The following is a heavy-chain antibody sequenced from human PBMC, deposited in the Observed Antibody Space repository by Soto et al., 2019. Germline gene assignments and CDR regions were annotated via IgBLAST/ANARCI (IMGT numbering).Heavy chain of an antibody. D-gene: IGHD3-3*01. Sequence: GGSLRLSCAASGVSFSDLAIHWVRQAPGKGLQWVSAITRSGADTFYADSVKGRFTTSRDSSKNTVYPHLNSLRVDDSAVYYCAVPFFNFWSAFASWGQGTLVTVSS. CDR3: AVPFFNFWSAFAS. V-gene: IGHV3-23*01. CDR1: GVSFSDLA. CDR2: ITRSGADT. J-gene: IGHJ1*01.